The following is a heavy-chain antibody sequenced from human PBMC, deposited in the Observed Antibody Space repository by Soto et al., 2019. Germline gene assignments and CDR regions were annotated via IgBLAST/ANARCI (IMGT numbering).Heavy chain of an antibody. V-gene: IGHV1-18*01. CDR1: GYGFTTYG. Sequence: QVHLVQSGAEVKKPGASVKVSCKGSGYGFTTYGITWVRQAPGQGLEWMAWISAHNGNTNYAQKLQGRVTVTRDTSPSTAYMGVGGLRADDSAVYYCARGRDCDYWGQGALVTVSS. CDR2: ISAHNGNT. J-gene: IGHJ4*02. CDR3: ARGRDCDY.